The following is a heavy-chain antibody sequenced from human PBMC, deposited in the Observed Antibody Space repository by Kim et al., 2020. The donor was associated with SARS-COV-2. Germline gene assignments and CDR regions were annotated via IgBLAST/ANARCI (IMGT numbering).Heavy chain of an antibody. CDR2: T. Sequence: TDSHPSRKGRVTISGDTSKKQFSLRLSSVAAADAAVYYCARQLRNWYFDLWGRGTLVTVSS. J-gene: IGHJ2*01. V-gene: IGHV4-39*01. CDR3: ARQLRNWYFDL.